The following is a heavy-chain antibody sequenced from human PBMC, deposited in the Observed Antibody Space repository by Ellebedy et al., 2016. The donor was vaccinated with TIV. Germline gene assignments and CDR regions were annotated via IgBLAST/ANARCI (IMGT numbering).Heavy chain of an antibody. Sequence: GGSLRLXXKASGYSFTKYWIAWVRQMPGKGLEWMGIVYPGDTDTRYSPSFQGQVTISADKSINTAYLQWSSLKASDTAMYYCARQQTVVTGGMDVWGQGTTVTVSS. CDR1: GYSFTKYW. J-gene: IGHJ6*02. V-gene: IGHV5-51*01. D-gene: IGHD2-21*02. CDR2: VYPGDTDT. CDR3: ARQQTVVTGGMDV.